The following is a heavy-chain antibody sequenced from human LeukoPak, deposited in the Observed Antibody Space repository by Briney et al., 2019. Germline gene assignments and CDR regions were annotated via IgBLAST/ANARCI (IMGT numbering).Heavy chain of an antibody. V-gene: IGHV3-53*01. D-gene: IGHD4-17*01. J-gene: IGHJ6*02. CDR3: ARERGPCDDYVRTTEEERVMDV. CDR1: GFTVSSSY. CDR2: IYSGGST. Sequence: GGSLRLSCAASGFTVSSSYMSWVSQAPGKGMEWGSVIYSGGSTYYADSVRGRLTISRDNSKNKLYLQMNTLRAEDTAVYYCARERGPCDDYVRTTEEERVMDVCGQGTTVTVSS.